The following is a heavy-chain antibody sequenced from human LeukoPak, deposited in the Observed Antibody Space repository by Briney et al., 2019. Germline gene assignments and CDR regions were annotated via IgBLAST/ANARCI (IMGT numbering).Heavy chain of an antibody. J-gene: IGHJ4*02. D-gene: IGHD6-19*01. CDR1: GFTFSSYA. Sequence: PGGSLRLSCAASGFTFSSYAMHWVRRAPGKGLEWVAVISYDGSNKYYADSVKGRFTISRDNSKNTLYLQMSSLRAEDTAVYYCARALVGIAVAGTLGVDYWGQGTLVTVSS. CDR3: ARALVGIAVAGTLGVDY. CDR2: ISYDGSNK. V-gene: IGHV3-30-3*01.